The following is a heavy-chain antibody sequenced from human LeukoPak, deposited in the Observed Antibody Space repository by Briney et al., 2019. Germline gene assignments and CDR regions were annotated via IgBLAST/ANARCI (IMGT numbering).Heavy chain of an antibody. Sequence: ASVKVSCKVSGYTLTELSMHWVRQAPGKGLEWMGGFDPEDGETIYAQKFQGRVTMTEDTSTDTAYMELSSLRSEDTAVYYCAKDVRSYYDSSGNFDYWGQGTLVTVSS. D-gene: IGHD3-22*01. CDR3: AKDVRSYYDSSGNFDY. CDR1: GYTLTELS. CDR2: FDPEDGET. V-gene: IGHV1-24*01. J-gene: IGHJ4*02.